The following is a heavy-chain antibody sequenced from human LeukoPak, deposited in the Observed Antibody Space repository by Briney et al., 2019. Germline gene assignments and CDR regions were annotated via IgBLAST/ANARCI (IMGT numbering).Heavy chain of an antibody. CDR1: GFTFSSYA. CDR2: IKQDGSEK. Sequence: GGSLRLSCAASGFTFSSYAMSWVRQAPGKGLEWVANIKQDGSEKYYVDSVKGRFTISRDNAKNSLYLQMNSLRAEDTAVYYCARVLYDYVWGAKHWGQGTLVTVSS. CDR3: ARVLYDYVWGAKH. V-gene: IGHV3-7*01. D-gene: IGHD3-16*01. J-gene: IGHJ4*02.